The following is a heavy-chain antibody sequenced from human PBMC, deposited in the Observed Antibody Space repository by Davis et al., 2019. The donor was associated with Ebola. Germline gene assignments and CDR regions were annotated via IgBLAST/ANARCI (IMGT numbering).Heavy chain of an antibody. CDR3: ARGQDRDY. D-gene: IGHD2-15*01. J-gene: IGHJ4*02. V-gene: IGHV3-66*01. Sequence: GESLKISCAASGFTFSSYSMNWVRQAPGKGLEWVSVIYSGGSTYYADSVKGRFTISRDNSKNTLYLQMNSLRDEDTAVYYCARGQDRDYWGQGTLVTVSS. CDR2: IYSGGST. CDR1: GFTFSSYS.